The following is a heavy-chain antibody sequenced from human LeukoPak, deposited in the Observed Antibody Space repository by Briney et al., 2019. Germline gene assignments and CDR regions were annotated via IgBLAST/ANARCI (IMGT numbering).Heavy chain of an antibody. V-gene: IGHV1-8*02. CDR1: GGTFSSYA. D-gene: IGHD5-24*01. J-gene: IGHJ6*02. CDR3: ARVGRWLQFNSYYYGMDV. CDR2: MNPNSGNT. Sequence: ASVKVSCKASGGTFSSYAISWVRQAPGQGLEWMGWMNPNSGNTGYAQKFQGRVTMTRNTSISTAYMELSSLRSEDTAVYYCARVGRWLQFNSYYYGMDVWGQGTTVTVSS.